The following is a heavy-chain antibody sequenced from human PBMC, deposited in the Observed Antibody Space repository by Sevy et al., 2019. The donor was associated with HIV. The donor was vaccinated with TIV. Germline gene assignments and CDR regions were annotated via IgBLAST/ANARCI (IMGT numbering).Heavy chain of an antibody. V-gene: IGHV3-53*01. D-gene: IGHD2-15*01. CDR2: VYSGGAT. Sequence: GESLKISCAVSGFTLTNEFFSWVRQAPGKGLEWVAVVYSGGATYYADSVKGRFTISRDKSKNTLYLQMKSLRAGDTAFYYCARVGDCRGGTCFSGFYYAMDVWGQGTTVTVSS. CDR3: ARVGDCRGGTCFSGFYYAMDV. J-gene: IGHJ6*02. CDR1: GFTLTNEF.